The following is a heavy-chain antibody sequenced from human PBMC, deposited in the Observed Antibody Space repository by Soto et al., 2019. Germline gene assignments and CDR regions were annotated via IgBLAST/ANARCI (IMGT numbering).Heavy chain of an antibody. CDR2: VNSDGSST. J-gene: IGHJ6*02. D-gene: IGHD3-10*01. CDR3: ARDDSLRHRDRGRWGYYYYYGMDG. CDR1: GFTFSSYW. Sequence: GGSLRLSCAASGFTFSSYWMHWVRQAPGKGLVWVSRVNSDGSSTSYADSVKGRFTISRDNAKHTLYLQMNSLRAEDTAVYYCARDDSLRHRDRGRWGYYYYYGMDGWGQGTTVTVSS. V-gene: IGHV3-74*01.